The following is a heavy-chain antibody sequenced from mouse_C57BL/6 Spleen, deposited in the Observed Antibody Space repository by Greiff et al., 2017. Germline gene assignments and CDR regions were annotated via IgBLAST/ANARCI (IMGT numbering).Heavy chain of an antibody. CDR2: IYPNYGTT. J-gene: IGHJ2*01. D-gene: IGHD2-3*01. CDR3: ARDGYLCYFDY. Sequence: EVHLVEPGPELVKPGASVKISCKASGYSFTDYNMNWVKQSNGKSLEWIGVIYPNYGTTSYNQKFKGKATLTVDPSSSTAYMQLNSLTSEDSAVXYCARDGYLCYFDYWGTGTTLTVSS. CDR1: GYSFTDYN. V-gene: IGHV1-39*01.